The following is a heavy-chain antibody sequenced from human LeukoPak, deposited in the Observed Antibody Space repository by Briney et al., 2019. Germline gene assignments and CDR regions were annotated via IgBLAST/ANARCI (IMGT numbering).Heavy chain of an antibody. CDR3: ARLSRYCSSTSCYPYYYYYYMDV. Sequence: PTETLSLTCAVYGGSFSGYYWSWIRQPPGKGLEWIGEINHSGSTNYNPSLKSRVTVSVDTSRNQFSLKLSSVTAADTAVYYCARLSRYCSSTSCYPYYYYYYMDVWGKGTTVTISS. D-gene: IGHD2-2*01. J-gene: IGHJ6*03. CDR1: GGSFSGYY. CDR2: INHSGST. V-gene: IGHV4-34*01.